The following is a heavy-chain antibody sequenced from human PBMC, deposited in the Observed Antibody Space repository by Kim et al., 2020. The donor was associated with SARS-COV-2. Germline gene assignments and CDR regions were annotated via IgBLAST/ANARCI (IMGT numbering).Heavy chain of an antibody. J-gene: IGHJ4*02. CDR2: VTRDGST. CDR1: GFIFSTYD. Sequence: GGSLRPSCAASGFIFSTYDMSWVRQAPGKGLEWISAVTRDGSTFYADSVKGRFTISRDNSKNMLFLQMDSLKIEDTAVYYCAREPARRADYWGQGTLVTVSS. D-gene: IGHD1-1*01. CDR3: AREPARRADY. V-gene: IGHV3-23*01.